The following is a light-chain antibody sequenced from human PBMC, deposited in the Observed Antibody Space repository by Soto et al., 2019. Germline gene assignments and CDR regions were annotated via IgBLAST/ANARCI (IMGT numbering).Light chain of an antibody. J-gene: IGLJ1*01. V-gene: IGLV1-47*01. CDR2: RNN. CDR1: SSNIGSNY. CDR3: AAWADSLSGV. Sequence: QSVLTQPPSASGTPGQRVTISCSGSSSNIGSNYVYWYQQLPGTAPKLLIYRNNQRPSGVPDRFSGSKSGTSASLAISGLRSEDEADYYCAAWADSLSGVVGTGTKVTVL.